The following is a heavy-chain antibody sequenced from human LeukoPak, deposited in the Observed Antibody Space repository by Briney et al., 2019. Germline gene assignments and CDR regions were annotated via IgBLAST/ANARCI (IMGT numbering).Heavy chain of an antibody. V-gene: IGHV3-53*01. CDR2: NYSGGST. J-gene: IGHJ4*02. CDR3: AGGSHWGTTSPFDY. D-gene: IGHD1-7*01. CDR1: GFTVSSNY. Sequence: GGSLRLSCAASGFTVSSNYMSWVRQAPGKGLEWVSVNYSGGSTYYADSVKGRFTISRDNSKNTLYLQMNSLRAEDTAVYYCAGGSHWGTTSPFDYWGQGTLVTVSS.